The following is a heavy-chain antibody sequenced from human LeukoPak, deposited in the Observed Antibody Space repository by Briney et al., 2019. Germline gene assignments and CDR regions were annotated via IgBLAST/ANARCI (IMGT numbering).Heavy chain of an antibody. CDR3: ARYFDWTKRGFDP. D-gene: IGHD3-9*01. Sequence: GASVKVSCKTSGYSENFYGITWVRQVAGQGLEWMGWISAYNGNTNYAQKLQGRVTMTTDTSTSTAYMELRSLRSDDTAVYYCARYFDWTKRGFDPWGQGTLVTVSS. CDR2: ISAYNGNT. V-gene: IGHV1-18*01. CDR1: GYSENFYG. J-gene: IGHJ5*02.